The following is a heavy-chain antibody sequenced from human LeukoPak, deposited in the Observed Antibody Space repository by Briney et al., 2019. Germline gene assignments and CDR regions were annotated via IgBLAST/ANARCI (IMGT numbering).Heavy chain of an antibody. J-gene: IGHJ5*02. Sequence: SETLSLTCTVSGGSISSGSYYWGWIRQPPGKGLEWIGSIYYSGSTYYNPSLKSRVTISVDTSKNQFSLKLSSVTAADTAVYYCARVFGGAARRSWFDPWGQGTLVTVSS. V-gene: IGHV4-39*07. D-gene: IGHD3-16*01. CDR2: IYYSGST. CDR1: GGSISSGSYY. CDR3: ARVFGGAARRSWFDP.